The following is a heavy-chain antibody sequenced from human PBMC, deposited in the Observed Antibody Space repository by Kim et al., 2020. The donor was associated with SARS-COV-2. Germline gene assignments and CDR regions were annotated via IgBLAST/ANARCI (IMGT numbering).Heavy chain of an antibody. Sequence: GITYYTPSLKGRVSISADTSKNQFSLMLRSVSAADTAVYYCARGTIVAYDDWGQGTLVSVSS. D-gene: IGHD2-15*01. CDR2: GIT. V-gene: IGHV4-31*02. J-gene: IGHJ4*02. CDR3: ARGTIVAYDD.